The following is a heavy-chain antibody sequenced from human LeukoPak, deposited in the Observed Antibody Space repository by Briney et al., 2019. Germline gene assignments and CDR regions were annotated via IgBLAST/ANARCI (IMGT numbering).Heavy chain of an antibody. D-gene: IGHD6-13*01. CDR2: IQNDGSDK. CDR3: AREGGRAAAGRFDY. CDR1: GINFRSSG. Sequence: GGSLTLSCAASGINFRSSGMHWVRQAAGKGLEWVTFIQNDGSDKSYAASVKGRFTISRDNSKNTVYLHMNSLRADDTALYYCAREGGRAAAGRFDYWGQGTLVTVSS. J-gene: IGHJ4*02. V-gene: IGHV3-30*02.